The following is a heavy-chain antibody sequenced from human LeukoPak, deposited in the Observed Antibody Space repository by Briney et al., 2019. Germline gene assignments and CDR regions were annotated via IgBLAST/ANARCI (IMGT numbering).Heavy chain of an antibody. J-gene: IGHJ4*02. Sequence: PGGSLRLSCVTSGFRFSSYVMSWVRQAPGKGLKYVSSIDGTDGGSYYAESVKGRFTISRDDSKNTLFLQMNSLRVEDTAVYYCARVDAGNYDYWGQGTLLTVSS. CDR2: IDGTDGGS. CDR3: ARVDAGNYDY. D-gene: IGHD1-26*01. CDR1: GFRFSSYV. V-gene: IGHV3-23*01.